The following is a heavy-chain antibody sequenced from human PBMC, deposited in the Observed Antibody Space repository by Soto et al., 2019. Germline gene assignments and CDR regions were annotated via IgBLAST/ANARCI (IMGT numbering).Heavy chain of an antibody. CDR1: GYTFTSYY. D-gene: IGHD3-9*01. Sequence: QVQLVQSGAEVKKPGASVKVSCKASGYTFTSYYMHWVRQAPGQGLEWMGIINPSGGSTSYAQKSQGRVTMTRDTSTSTVYMELSSLRSEDTAVYYCARDSTYYDILTGYNPLHYWGQGTLVTVSS. V-gene: IGHV1-46*03. CDR3: ARDSTYYDILTGYNPLHY. CDR2: INPSGGST. J-gene: IGHJ4*02.